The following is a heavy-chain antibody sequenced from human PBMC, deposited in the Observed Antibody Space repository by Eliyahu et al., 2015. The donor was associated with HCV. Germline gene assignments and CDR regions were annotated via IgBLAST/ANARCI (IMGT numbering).Heavy chain of an antibody. J-gene: IGHJ4*02. D-gene: IGHD3-22*01. CDR1: GGSISSYY. Sequence: QVQLQESGPGLVKPSETLSLTCTVSGGSISSYYWXWIRQPPGKGLEWIGYIYYSGSTNYNPSLKSRVTISVDTSKNQFSLKLSSVTAADTAVYYCARGSLLLGLVYWGQGTLVTVSS. CDR2: IYYSGST. V-gene: IGHV4-59*01. CDR3: ARGSLLLGLVY.